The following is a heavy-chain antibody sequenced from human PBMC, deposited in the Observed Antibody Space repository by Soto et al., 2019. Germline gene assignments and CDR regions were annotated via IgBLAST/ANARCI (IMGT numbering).Heavy chain of an antibody. Sequence: GGSLRLSCAASGFTFGSYAMSWVRQAPGKGLEWVSAISGSGGSTYYADSVKGRFTISRDNSKNTLYLQMNSLRAEDTAVYYCAKGEGLLWFGAVAFDIWGQGTMVT. CDR1: GFTFGSYA. CDR3: AKGEGLLWFGAVAFDI. CDR2: ISGSGGST. D-gene: IGHD3-10*01. V-gene: IGHV3-23*01. J-gene: IGHJ3*02.